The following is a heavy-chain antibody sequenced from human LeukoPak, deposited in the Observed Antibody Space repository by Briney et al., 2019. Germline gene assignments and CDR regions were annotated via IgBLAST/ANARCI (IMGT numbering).Heavy chain of an antibody. CDR1: GFTFSSYG. Sequence: PGGSLRLSCAASGFTFSSYGMSWVRQAPGKGLEWVSAISGSGGSTYYADSVKGRFTISRDNSKNTLYLQMNSLRAEDTAVYYCAKCSLGYPYWYFDLWGRGTLVTVSS. J-gene: IGHJ2*01. CDR2: ISGSGGST. D-gene: IGHD6-13*01. V-gene: IGHV3-23*01. CDR3: AKCSLGYPYWYFDL.